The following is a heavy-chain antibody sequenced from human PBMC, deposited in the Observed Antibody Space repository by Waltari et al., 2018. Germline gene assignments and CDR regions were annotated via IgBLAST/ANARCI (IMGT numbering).Heavy chain of an antibody. J-gene: IGHJ6*02. CDR3: ARVATKTYSSPVPGRPYYYGMDV. D-gene: IGHD6-13*01. CDR2: INSDGSST. CDR1: GFTFSRYW. V-gene: IGHV3-74*01. Sequence: EEQLVESGGGLVQPGESLSLSCCASGFTFSRYWMDWFRPAPWQGLGCVSRINSDGSSTIYAESVKGRFTISRDNAKNTLYVQMNRLRAEDTAVYYCARVATKTYSSPVPGRPYYYGMDVWGQGTTVTVSS.